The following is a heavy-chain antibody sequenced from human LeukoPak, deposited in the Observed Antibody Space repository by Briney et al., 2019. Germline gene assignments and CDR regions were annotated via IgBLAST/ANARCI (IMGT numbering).Heavy chain of an antibody. Sequence: ASVKVSCKASGYTFTGYYMHWVRQAPGQGLEWMGWINPNSGGTNYAQKFQGRVTMTRDTSISTAYMELSRLRSDDTAAYYCAREIGSGSFLDNWGQGTLVTVSS. CDR1: GYTFTGYY. D-gene: IGHD3-10*01. CDR3: AREIGSGSFLDN. J-gene: IGHJ4*02. V-gene: IGHV1-2*02. CDR2: INPNSGGT.